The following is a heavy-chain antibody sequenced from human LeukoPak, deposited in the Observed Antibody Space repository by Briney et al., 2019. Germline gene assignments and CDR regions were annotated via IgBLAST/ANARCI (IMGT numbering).Heavy chain of an antibody. CDR1: GFTFVGYW. CDR2: IKQDGSEK. D-gene: IGHD6-6*01. CDR3: ARDHQLGAPMEDV. J-gene: IGHJ3*01. Sequence: PGGSLRLSCAASGFTFVGYWMSWVRQAPGKGLGWVANIKQDGSEKYYVDSVKGRFTISRDNTKNSLYLQMNSLRAEDTAVYYCARDHQLGAPMEDVWGQGTMVTVSS. V-gene: IGHV3-7*01.